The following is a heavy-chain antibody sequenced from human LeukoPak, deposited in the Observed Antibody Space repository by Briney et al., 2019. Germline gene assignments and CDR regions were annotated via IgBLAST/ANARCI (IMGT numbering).Heavy chain of an antibody. V-gene: IGHV3-53*05. CDR3: AREISRTGAFDI. CDR2: IYSGGST. Sequence: GGSLRLSCAASGFAVSSNYMSWVRQAPGKGLEWVSVIYSGGSTYYADSVKGRFTISRDNSKNTLYLQMNSLRAEDTAVYYCAREISRTGAFDIWGQGTMVTVSS. CDR1: GFAVSSNY. J-gene: IGHJ3*02. D-gene: IGHD3-3*02.